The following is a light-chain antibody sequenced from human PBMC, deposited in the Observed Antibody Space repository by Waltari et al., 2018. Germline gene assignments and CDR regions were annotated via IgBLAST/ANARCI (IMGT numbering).Light chain of an antibody. CDR1: QSIGSW. CDR3: QQANSFPIT. CDR2: KAS. V-gene: IGKV1-5*03. J-gene: IGKJ5*01. Sequence: DIQMTQSPSTLSASIGDRVTITCRASQSIGSWLAWYQQKPGKAPNLLIYKASDLESGVPSRFSGSGSGTDFTLTVSSLQPEDFATYYCQQANSFPITFGQGTRLEIK.